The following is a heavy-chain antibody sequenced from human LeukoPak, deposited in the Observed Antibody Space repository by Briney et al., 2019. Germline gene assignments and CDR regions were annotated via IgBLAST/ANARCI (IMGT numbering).Heavy chain of an antibody. V-gene: IGHV4-4*07. CDR2: IYASGST. J-gene: IGHJ4*02. CDR1: GGSIMNHY. D-gene: IGHD5-18*01. Sequence: SETLSLTCTVSGGSIMNHYWSWIRQPAGKGLEWIGRIYASGSTNYNPSLKSRVTMSIDTSKNQFSLKLSSVTAADTAVYYCARDLGYSYGYFDFWGQGTLVTASS. CDR3: ARDLGYSYGYFDF.